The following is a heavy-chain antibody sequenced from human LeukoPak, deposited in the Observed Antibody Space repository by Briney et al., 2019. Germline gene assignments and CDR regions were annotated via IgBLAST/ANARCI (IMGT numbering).Heavy chain of an antibody. CDR2: IYYSGST. CDR3: GLYSSSWGPRAAFDI. V-gene: IGHV4-39*07. D-gene: IGHD6-13*01. J-gene: IGHJ3*02. CDR1: GGSISSSSYY. Sequence: SETLSLTCTVSGGSISSSSYYWGWIRQPPGKGLEWIGSIYYSGSTYYNPSLKSRVTISVDTSKNQFSLKLSSVTAADTAVYYCGLYSSSWGPRAAFDIWGQGTMVTVSS.